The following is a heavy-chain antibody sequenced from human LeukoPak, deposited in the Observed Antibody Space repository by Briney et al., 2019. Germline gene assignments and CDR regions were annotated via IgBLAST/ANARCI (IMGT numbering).Heavy chain of an antibody. D-gene: IGHD3-10*01. Sequence: PGRSLRLSCAASGFTYTNYWMAWVRQAPGKGLRWVASIKPDGSVEYYVDSVKGRFTISRDNAKNSHYLQMNSLRVEDMAVYYCARWADDSGIYYIASWGQGTLVTVSS. CDR1: GFTYTNYW. CDR3: ARWADDSGIYYIAS. J-gene: IGHJ5*02. V-gene: IGHV3-7*01. CDR2: IKPDGSVE.